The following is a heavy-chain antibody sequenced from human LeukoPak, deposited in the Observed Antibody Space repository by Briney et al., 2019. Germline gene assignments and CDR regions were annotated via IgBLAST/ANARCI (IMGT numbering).Heavy chain of an antibody. Sequence: SETLSLTCTVSGGSISSYYWSWIRQPPGKGLEWIGYTYYSGSTNYNPSLKSRVTISVDTSKNQFSLKLSSVTAADTAVYYCARGKYYYDSSGYYYRAFDIWGQGTMVTVSS. D-gene: IGHD3-22*01. CDR1: GGSISSYY. CDR3: ARGKYYYDSSGYYYRAFDI. V-gene: IGHV4-59*01. CDR2: TYYSGST. J-gene: IGHJ3*02.